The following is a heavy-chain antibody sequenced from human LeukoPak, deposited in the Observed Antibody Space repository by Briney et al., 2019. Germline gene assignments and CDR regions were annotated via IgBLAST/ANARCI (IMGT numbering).Heavy chain of an antibody. CDR1: GYTFTNYG. Sequence: ASVKVSCKASGYTFTNYGITWMRQAPGQELEWMGWINTYNGNTNYAQKLQGRVTITTDTSTSTAYMELRSLRSDDTAVFYCARDLVDGVGAPGAYWGQGALVTVSS. D-gene: IGHD1-26*01. CDR2: INTYNGNT. J-gene: IGHJ4*02. V-gene: IGHV1-18*01. CDR3: ARDLVDGVGAPGAY.